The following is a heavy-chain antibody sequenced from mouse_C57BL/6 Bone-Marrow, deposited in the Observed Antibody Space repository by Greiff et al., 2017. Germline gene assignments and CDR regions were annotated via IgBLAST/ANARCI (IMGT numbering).Heavy chain of an antibody. Sequence: QVQLKQSGAELVKPGASVKISCKASGYAFSSYWMNWVKQRPGKGLEWIGQIYPGDGDTNYNGKFKGKATLTADKSSSTAYMQLSSLTSEDSAVYFCAIKGPLYYAMDYWGQGTSVTVSS. CDR2: IYPGDGDT. CDR3: AIKGPLYYAMDY. D-gene: IGHD1-3*01. J-gene: IGHJ4*01. CDR1: GYAFSSYW. V-gene: IGHV1-80*01.